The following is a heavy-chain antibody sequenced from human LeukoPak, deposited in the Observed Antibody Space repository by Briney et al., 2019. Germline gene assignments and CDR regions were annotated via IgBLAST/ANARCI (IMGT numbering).Heavy chain of an antibody. CDR2: ISGSGGST. J-gene: IGHJ4*02. CDR1: GFTFSSYD. V-gene: IGHV3-23*01. CDR3: AKVGDGSSRAFDY. D-gene: IGHD1-26*01. Sequence: GGSLRLSCAASGFTFSSYDMNWVRQAPGKGLEWVSGISGSGGSTYYADSVKGRFTISRDNSKNTLYVQMNSLRVEDTAVYYCAKVGDGSSRAFDYWGQGTLVTVSS.